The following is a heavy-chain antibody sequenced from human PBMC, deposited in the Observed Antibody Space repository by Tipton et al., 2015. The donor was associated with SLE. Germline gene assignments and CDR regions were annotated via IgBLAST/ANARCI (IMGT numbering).Heavy chain of an antibody. CDR1: GRSFSGYY. Sequence: TLSLTCTVYGRSFSGYYWSWIRQPPGKGLEWIGEINHSGSTNYNPSLKSRVTISVDTSKNQFSLKLSSVTAADTAVYYCAGEVGDDAFDIWGQGTMVTVSS. CDR2: INHSGST. D-gene: IGHD1-26*01. CDR3: AGEVGDDAFDI. J-gene: IGHJ3*02. V-gene: IGHV4-34*01.